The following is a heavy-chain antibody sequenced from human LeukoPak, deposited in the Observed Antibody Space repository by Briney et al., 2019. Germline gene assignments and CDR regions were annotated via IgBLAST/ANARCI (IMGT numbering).Heavy chain of an antibody. CDR3: ARVTSSRYFLDY. V-gene: IGHV4-39*01. J-gene: IGHJ4*02. CDR1: GGSISSSSYY. D-gene: IGHD6-25*01. CDR2: IYYSGST. Sequence: SETLSLTCTVSGGSISSSSYYWGWIRQPPGKGLEWIGSIYYSGSTYYNPSLKSRVTISVDTSKNQFSLKLSSVTAADTAVYYCARVTSSRYFLDYWGQGTLVTVSS.